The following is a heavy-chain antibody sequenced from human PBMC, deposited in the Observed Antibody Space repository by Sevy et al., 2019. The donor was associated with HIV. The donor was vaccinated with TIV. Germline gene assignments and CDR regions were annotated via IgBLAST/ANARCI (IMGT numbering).Heavy chain of an antibody. J-gene: IGHJ4*02. CDR1: VFTFSTYA. CDR2: VSGDGGRR. D-gene: IGHD3-16*01. CDR3: VKEVELHSYADY. Sequence: GGSLRLSCAASVFTFSTYAISWVRQAPGKGLEWVSAVSGDGGRRFYVDSVKGRFTISRDDSENTVSLQMNSLRVDDTALYYCVKEVELHSYADYWGQGTLVTVSS. V-gene: IGHV3-23*01.